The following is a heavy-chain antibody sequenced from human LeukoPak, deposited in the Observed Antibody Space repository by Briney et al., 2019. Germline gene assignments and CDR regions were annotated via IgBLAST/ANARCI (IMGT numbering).Heavy chain of an antibody. J-gene: IGHJ3*02. CDR1: GYSISSGYY. CDR3: ARHNGGHYYDSSGYYGSGGAFDI. D-gene: IGHD3-22*01. V-gene: IGHV4-38-2*02. Sequence: SETLSLTCTVSGYSISSGYYWGWIRQPPGKGLEWIGSIYHSGSTYYNPSLKSRVTISVDTSKNQFSLKLSSVTAADTAVYYCARHNGGHYYDSSGYYGSGGAFDIWGQGTMVTVSS. CDR2: IYHSGST.